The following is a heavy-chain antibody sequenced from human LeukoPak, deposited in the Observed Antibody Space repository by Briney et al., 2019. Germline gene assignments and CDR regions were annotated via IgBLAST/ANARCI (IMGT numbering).Heavy chain of an antibody. D-gene: IGHD3-22*01. CDR1: GYTFTGYY. V-gene: IGHV1-2*02. CDR2: INPNSGGT. Sequence: ASVKVSCKASGYTFTGYYMHWVRQAPGQGLEWMGWINPNSGGTNYAQKFQGRVTMTRDTSISTAYMELSRLRSDDTAVYYCASDETYYYDSSGLDYWGQGTLVTVSS. J-gene: IGHJ4*02. CDR3: ASDETYYYDSSGLDY.